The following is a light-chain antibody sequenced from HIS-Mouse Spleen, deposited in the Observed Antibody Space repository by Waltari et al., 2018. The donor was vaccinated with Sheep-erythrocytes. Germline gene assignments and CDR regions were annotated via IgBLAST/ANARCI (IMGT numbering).Light chain of an antibody. CDR1: SSDVGGYNY. V-gene: IGLV2-11*01. J-gene: IGLJ1*01. CDR2: DVS. CDR3: CSYAGSYNHV. Sequence: QSALTQPRSVSGSPGQSVTISCTGTSSDVGGYNYVSWYQQHPGKAPKLTIYDVSKRPSGVPDRFSVSKSGNTASLTISGLQAEDEADYYCCSYAGSYNHVFGTGTKVTVL.